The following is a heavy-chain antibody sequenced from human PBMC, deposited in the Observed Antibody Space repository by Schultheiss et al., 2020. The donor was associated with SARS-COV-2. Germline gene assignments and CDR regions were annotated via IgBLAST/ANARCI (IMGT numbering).Heavy chain of an antibody. CDR2: ISSSGSTI. V-gene: IGHV3-48*03. CDR1: GFTFSSYE. D-gene: IGHD3-3*01. CDR3: ARAYDFLPLTYYYYGMDV. J-gene: IGHJ6*02. Sequence: GESLKISCAASGFTFSSYEMNWVRQAPGKGLEWVSYISSSGSTIYYADSVKGRFTISRDNAKNSLYLQMNSLRAEDTAVYYCARAYDFLPLTYYYYGMDVWGQGTTVTVSS.